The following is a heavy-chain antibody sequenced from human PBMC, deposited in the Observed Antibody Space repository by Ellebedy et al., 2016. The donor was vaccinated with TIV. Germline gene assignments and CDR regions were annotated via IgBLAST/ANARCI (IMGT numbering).Heavy chain of an antibody. Sequence: SETLSLXXTVSSHSISHVNDWLYNWDWIRQSPGKGLEWIGSGYQSGITYYNPSLKSRVTISIDTSKNHFSLKLSSVTAADTAVYYCARGGYPSQYGMDVWGQGTTVTVSS. V-gene: IGHV4-38-2*02. CDR3: ARGGYPSQYGMDV. CDR1: SHSISHVNDWLYN. J-gene: IGHJ6*02. D-gene: IGHD6-13*01. CDR2: GYQSGIT.